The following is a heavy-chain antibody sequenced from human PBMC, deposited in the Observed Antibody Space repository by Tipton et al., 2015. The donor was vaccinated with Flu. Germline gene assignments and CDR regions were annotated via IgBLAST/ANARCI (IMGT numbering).Heavy chain of an antibody. Sequence: QSGPEVKMPGASVKVSCKASGYTFTGYFMHWVRQAPRQGLEWMGVINPSGGSTTYAQNFQGRVTMTRDKSTRTFYMELSSLRFDDTALYYCARDLSFDFWGQGTLVTVSS. CDR2: INPSGGST. J-gene: IGHJ4*02. CDR3: ARDLSFDF. V-gene: IGHV1-46*01. CDR1: GYTFTGYF.